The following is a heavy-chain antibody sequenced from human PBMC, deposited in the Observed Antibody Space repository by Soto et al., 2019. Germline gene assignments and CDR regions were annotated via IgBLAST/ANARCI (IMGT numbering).Heavy chain of an antibody. V-gene: IGHV1-69*19. J-gene: IGHJ4*02. CDR3: AREVQVQTPAFVY. CDR2: ISPMFGAA. D-gene: IGHD3-10*01. CDR1: GGTFNTYA. Sequence: QVQLVQSGAEMKKPGSSVKVSCQSSGGTFNTYAMNWVRQAPGQGPEWMGDISPMFGAANYAPKFQGRVTITADESTGTSYMQLSSLTSEYTALYVCAREVQVQTPAFVYWGQGTLVTVSS.